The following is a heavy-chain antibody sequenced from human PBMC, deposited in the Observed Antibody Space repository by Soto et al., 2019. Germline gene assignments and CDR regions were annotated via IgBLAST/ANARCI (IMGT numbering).Heavy chain of an antibody. CDR3: ARTRMIESWIDS. CDR2: VYYTGST. Sequence: PSDTLSLTCHVSGSSISSYYWSWFRQPPGKGLEWIGYVYYTGSTLYNPSLKSRVTISVDMSKKEFSLRLSSVIAADTAVYYCARTRMIESWIDSWGQGTPVTVS. CDR1: GSSISSYY. V-gene: IGHV4-59*01. J-gene: IGHJ4*02. D-gene: IGHD3-16*01.